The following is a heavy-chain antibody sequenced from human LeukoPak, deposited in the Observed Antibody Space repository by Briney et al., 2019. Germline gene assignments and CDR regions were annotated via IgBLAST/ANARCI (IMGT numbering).Heavy chain of an antibody. CDR1: GFTFSNYA. CDR3: VVWGSYRYDPSMYGF. D-gene: IGHD3-16*02. V-gene: IGHV3-23*01. Sequence: GGSLRLSCAASGFTFSNYAMSWVRQAPGKGLEWVSVISGSGGSTYYADSVKGRFTISRDNSKNTLYLQMNSLRVEDTAIYYGVVWGSYRYDPSMYGFWGQGTLVTVSS. CDR2: ISGSGGST. J-gene: IGHJ4*02.